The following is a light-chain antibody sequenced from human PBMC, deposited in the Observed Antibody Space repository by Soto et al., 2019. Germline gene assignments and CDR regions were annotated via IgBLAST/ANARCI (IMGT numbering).Light chain of an antibody. CDR1: QSLLHSSGYKY. CDR3: MQALQTPYT. CDR2: LGS. J-gene: IGKJ2*01. V-gene: IGKV2-28*01. Sequence: DIVMTQSPLSLPVTPGEPASISCRSSQSLLHSSGYKYLDWYLQKPGQPPQLLIYLGSSRASGVPDRFSGSGSGTDYTLKITRVEAEDVGVYYCMQALQTPYTFGQGTKLEIK.